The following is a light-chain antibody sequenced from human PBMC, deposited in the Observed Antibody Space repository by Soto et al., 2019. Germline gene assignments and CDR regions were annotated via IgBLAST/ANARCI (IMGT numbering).Light chain of an antibody. CDR2: EVT. CDR1: DSDVGGYNY. Sequence: QSVLTQPASVSGSPGQSITISCTGTDSDVGGYNYVSWYQQYPGKSPKLLIYEVTHRPSGVSNRFSGSKSGNTASLTISGLQAEDEADYYCSSYTISNTLPFVFGTGTKVTVL. V-gene: IGLV2-14*01. J-gene: IGLJ1*01. CDR3: SSYTISNTLPFV.